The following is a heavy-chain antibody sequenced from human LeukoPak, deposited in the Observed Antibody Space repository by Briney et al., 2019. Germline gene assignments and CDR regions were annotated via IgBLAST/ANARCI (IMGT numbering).Heavy chain of an antibody. Sequence: GGSLRLSCIVFGFSYSGYWMGGVRQPPGGGLEGVANIEPAGSATYYADSVKGRFTISRDNAKSSLSLQMSSLRVEDTAIYYCGRWGAVAGLDLWGQGTLVTVSS. J-gene: IGHJ5*02. V-gene: IGHV3-7*03. D-gene: IGHD6-13*01. CDR3: GRWGAVAGLDL. CDR1: GFSYSGYW. CDR2: IEPAGSAT.